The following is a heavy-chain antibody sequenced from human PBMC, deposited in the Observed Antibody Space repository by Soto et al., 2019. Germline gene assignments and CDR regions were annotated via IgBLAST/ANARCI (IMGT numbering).Heavy chain of an antibody. CDR1: GGSISSYY. V-gene: IGHV4-59*01. CDR3: ARGGRGFGDLPPPNWFDP. Sequence: QVQLQESGPGLVKPSETLSLTCTVSGGSISSYYWSWIRQPPGKGLEWIGYIYYSGSTNYNPSLKSRVTISVDTSKNQFSLNLSSVTAADTAVYYCARGGRGFGDLPPPNWFDPWGQGTLVTVSS. CDR2: IYYSGST. D-gene: IGHD3-10*01. J-gene: IGHJ5*02.